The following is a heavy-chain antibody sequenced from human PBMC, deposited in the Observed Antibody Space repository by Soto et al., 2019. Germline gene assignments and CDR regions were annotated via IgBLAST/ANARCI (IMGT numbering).Heavy chain of an antibody. J-gene: IGHJ6*03. CDR1: GGTFSSYT. CDR3: AREGGADCSSTSCYAHSNYYYYMDV. V-gene: IGHV1-69*08. D-gene: IGHD2-2*01. Sequence: QVQLVQSGAEVKKPGSSVKVSCKASGGTFSSYTISWVRQAPGQGLEWMGRIIPILGIANYAQKFQGRVTINADTSTSTAYMELSSLRSEDTAVYYCAREGGADCSSTSCYAHSNYYYYMDVWGKGTTVTVSS. CDR2: IIPILGIA.